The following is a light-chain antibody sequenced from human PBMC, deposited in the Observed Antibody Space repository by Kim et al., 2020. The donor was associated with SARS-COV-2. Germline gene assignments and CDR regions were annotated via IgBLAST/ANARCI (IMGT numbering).Light chain of an antibody. CDR1: QSVLYSSNNLNY. CDR3: QQYYNSPPT. CDR2: WAS. V-gene: IGKV4-1*01. Sequence: DIVMTQSPDSLAVSLGEKATINCKSSQSVLYSSNNLNYLSWFQQKPGQPPKLIIYWASIRESGVPDRFRGSGSGTDFTLSISSLQAEDVAVYCCQQYYNSPPTFGQGTKLEI. J-gene: IGKJ2*01.